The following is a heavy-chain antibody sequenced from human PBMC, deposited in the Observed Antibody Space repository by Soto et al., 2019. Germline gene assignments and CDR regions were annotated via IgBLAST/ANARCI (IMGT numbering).Heavy chain of an antibody. Sequence: ASVKVSCKASGYTFTSYGISWVRQAPGQGLEWMGWISAYNGNTNYAQKLQGRVPMTTDTSTSTAYMELRSRRPDDTXVYYCARDKEGYGALLDGMDVWGQXTTVTVSS. V-gene: IGHV1-18*01. CDR3: ARDKEGYGALLDGMDV. CDR1: GYTFTSYG. D-gene: IGHD4-17*01. J-gene: IGHJ6*02. CDR2: ISAYNGNT.